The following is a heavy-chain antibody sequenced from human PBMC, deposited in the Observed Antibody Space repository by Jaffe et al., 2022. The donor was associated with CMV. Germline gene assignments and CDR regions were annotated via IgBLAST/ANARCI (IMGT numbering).Heavy chain of an antibody. CDR2: ISSSGGTI. D-gene: IGHD3-22*01. V-gene: IGHV3-48*02. J-gene: IGHJ5*02. CDR1: GFTFSNYA. Sequence: EVPLVESGGGLVQPGGSLRLSCAASGFTFSNYAMNWVRQAPGKGLEWVSYISSSGGTIYYADSVKGRFTISRDNVKNSLYLQMNSLRDEDTAVYYCATRYYDSSPFDPWGQGTLVTVSS. CDR3: ATRYYDSSPFDP.